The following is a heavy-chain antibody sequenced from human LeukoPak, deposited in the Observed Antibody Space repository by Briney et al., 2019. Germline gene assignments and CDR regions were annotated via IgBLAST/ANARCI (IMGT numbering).Heavy chain of an antibody. CDR1: GFSFNSYS. D-gene: IGHD3-10*01. J-gene: IGHJ4*02. CDR3: ARGRYYDSGSYYNVIHYFDY. CDR2: ISSGSSTV. V-gene: IGHV3-48*01. Sequence: GGSLRLSCAASGFSFNSYSMNWVRQAPGKGLEWVSYISSGSSTVYYADSVKGRFIISRDNSKDTLYLQMNTLRAEDTAVYYCARGRYYDSGSYYNVIHYFDYWGQGTLVTVSS.